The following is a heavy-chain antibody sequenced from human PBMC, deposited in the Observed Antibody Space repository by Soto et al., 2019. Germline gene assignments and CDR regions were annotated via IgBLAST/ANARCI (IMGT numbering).Heavy chain of an antibody. CDR3: ARLRPDYYFSSCYFPPRDAFDI. CDR2: IIPIFGTA. Sequence: SVKVSCKASGGTFSSHAISWVRQAPGQGLEWMGGIIPIFGTANYAQKFQGRVTITADESTSTAYMELSSLRSEDTAVYYCARLRPDYYFSSCYFPPRDAFDIWAQGTMVPVSS. CDR1: GGTFSSHA. D-gene: IGHD3-22*01. V-gene: IGHV1-69*13. J-gene: IGHJ3*02.